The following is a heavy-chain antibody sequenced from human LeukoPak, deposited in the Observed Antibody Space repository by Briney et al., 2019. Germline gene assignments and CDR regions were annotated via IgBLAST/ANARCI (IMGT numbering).Heavy chain of an antibody. V-gene: IGHV3-30*02. CDR1: GFTFSSYG. Sequence: GGSLRLSGAASGFTFSSYGMHWVRQAPGKGLEWVAFIRYDGSNKYYADSVKGRFTISRDNSKNTLYLQMNSLRAEDTAVYYCAKDTAAALKYFQHWGQGTLVTVSS. CDR3: AKDTAAALKYFQH. D-gene: IGHD6-13*01. CDR2: IRYDGSNK. J-gene: IGHJ1*01.